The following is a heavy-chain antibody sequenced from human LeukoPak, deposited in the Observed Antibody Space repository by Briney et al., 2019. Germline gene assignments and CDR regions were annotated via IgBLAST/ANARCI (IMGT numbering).Heavy chain of an antibody. CDR1: GGSISSYY. Sequence: SETLSLTCTVSGGSISSYYWSWIRQPAGKGLEWIGRIYTSGSTNYNPSLKSRVTMSVDTSKNQFSLKLSSVTAADTAVYYCARDIVVVPAAPEYYYYMDVWGKGTTVTVSS. CDR2: IYTSGST. V-gene: IGHV4-4*07. CDR3: ARDIVVVPAAPEYYYYMDV. J-gene: IGHJ6*03. D-gene: IGHD2-2*01.